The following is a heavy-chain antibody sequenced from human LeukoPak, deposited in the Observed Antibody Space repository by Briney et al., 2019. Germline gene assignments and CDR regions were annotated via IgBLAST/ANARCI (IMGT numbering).Heavy chain of an antibody. CDR2: TKSKTDGGTT. J-gene: IGHJ6*03. V-gene: IGHV3-15*01. D-gene: IGHD5-24*01. Sequence: PGGSLRLSCAASGFTFSNAWMSWVRQAPGKGLEWVGRTKSKTDGGTTDYAAPVKGRFTISRDDSKNTLYLQMNSLKTEDTAVYYCTTALESYMDVWGKGTTVTVSS. CDR3: TTALESYMDV. CDR1: GFTFSNAW.